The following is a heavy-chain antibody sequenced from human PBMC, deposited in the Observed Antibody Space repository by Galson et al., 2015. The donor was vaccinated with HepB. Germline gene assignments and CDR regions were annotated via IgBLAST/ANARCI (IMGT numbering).Heavy chain of an antibody. V-gene: IGHV3-49*03. CDR3: TRLGTGRYCGGDCYSGDY. Sequence: SLRLSCAASGFTFGDYAMSWFRQAPGKGLEWVGFIRSKAYGGTTEYAASVKGRFTISRDDSKSIAYLQMNSLKTEDTAVYYCTRLGTGRYCGGDCYSGDYWGQGTLVTVSS. D-gene: IGHD2-21*01. CDR1: GFTFGDYA. CDR2: IRSKAYGGTT. J-gene: IGHJ4*02.